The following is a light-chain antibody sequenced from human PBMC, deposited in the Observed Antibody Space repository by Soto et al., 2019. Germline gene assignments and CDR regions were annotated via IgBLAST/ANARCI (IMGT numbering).Light chain of an antibody. CDR2: GNN. V-gene: IGLV1-40*01. CDR3: QSYDLSLSAYV. J-gene: IGLJ1*01. Sequence: QSVLTQPPSVSGAPGHRVTISCTGSSSNIGAGHDVHWYQQFPGTAPQLLIFGNNNRPSGVPDRFSGSKSGSSASLAITGLQAEDEADFYCQSYDLSLSAYVFGTGTKVPVL. CDR1: SSNIGAGHD.